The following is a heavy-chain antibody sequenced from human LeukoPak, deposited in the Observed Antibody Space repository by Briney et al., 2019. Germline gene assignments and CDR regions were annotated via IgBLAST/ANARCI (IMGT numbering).Heavy chain of an antibody. J-gene: IGHJ5*02. D-gene: IGHD2-15*01. CDR1: GGSISSYY. Sequence: PSETLSLTCTVSGGSISSYYWSWIRQPAGKGLEWIGRIYTSGSTNYNPSLKSRVTMSVDTSKNQISLKLSSVTAADTAVYYCARDYCSGGSCWFDPWGQGTLVTVSS. V-gene: IGHV4-4*07. CDR3: ARDYCSGGSCWFDP. CDR2: IYTSGST.